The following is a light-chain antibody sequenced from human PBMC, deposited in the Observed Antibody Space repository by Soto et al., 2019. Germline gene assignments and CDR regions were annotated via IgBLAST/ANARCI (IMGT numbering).Light chain of an antibody. CDR1: QSVDSKY. CDR2: GAS. V-gene: IGKV3D-20*02. J-gene: IGKJ5*01. Sequence: ESVVTESPGTLSLSPGERATLSCRASQSVDSKYFAWYQQKPGQAPRLLIYGASSRATGIPDRFSGSGSGTDFTLTISSLEPEDFAVYYCQQRSNWPPTFGQGTRLE. CDR3: QQRSNWPPT.